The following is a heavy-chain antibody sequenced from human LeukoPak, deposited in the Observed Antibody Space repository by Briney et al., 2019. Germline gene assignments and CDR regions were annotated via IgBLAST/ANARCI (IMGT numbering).Heavy chain of an antibody. CDR2: IYSGGST. V-gene: IGHV3-53*01. Sequence: GGSLRLSCAASGFTVSSNYMSWVRQAPGKGLEWVSVIYSGGSTYYADSVKGRFTISRDNSKNTLYLQMNSLRAEDTAVYYCARHHSHCSSTSCYIDYFDYWGQGTLVTVSS. J-gene: IGHJ4*02. CDR3: ARHHSHCSSTSCYIDYFDY. CDR1: GFTVSSNY. D-gene: IGHD2-2*02.